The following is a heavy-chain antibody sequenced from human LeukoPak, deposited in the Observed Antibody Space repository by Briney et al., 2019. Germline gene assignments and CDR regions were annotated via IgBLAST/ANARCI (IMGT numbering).Heavy chain of an antibody. D-gene: IGHD3-10*01. Sequence: GGSLRLSCAASGFTLSTYWMNWVRQAPGKGLEWVSSISSSSIYIYYADSVKGRFTISRDNAKNSLYLQMNSLRAEDTAVYFCARNMVRGYDDAFDIWGQGTMVTVSS. CDR3: ARNMVRGYDDAFDI. CDR1: GFTLSTYW. CDR2: ISSSSIYI. V-gene: IGHV3-21*01. J-gene: IGHJ3*02.